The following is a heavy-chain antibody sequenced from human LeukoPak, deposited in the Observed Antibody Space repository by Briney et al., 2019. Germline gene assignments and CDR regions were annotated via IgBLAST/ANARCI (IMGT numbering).Heavy chain of an antibody. V-gene: IGHV1-69*04. J-gene: IGHJ4*02. CDR3: ASLAVAGSGLFDY. D-gene: IGHD6-19*01. CDR1: GGTFSNYA. Sequence: SVEVSCKASGGTFSNYAISWVRQAPGQGLEWMGRIIPILGIANYAQKFQGRVTITADKSTSTAYMELSSLRSEDTAVYYCASLAVAGSGLFDYWGQGTLVTVSS. CDR2: IIPILGIA.